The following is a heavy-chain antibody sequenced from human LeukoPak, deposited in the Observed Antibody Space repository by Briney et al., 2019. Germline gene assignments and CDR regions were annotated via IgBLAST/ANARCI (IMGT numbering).Heavy chain of an antibody. Sequence: LSGGSLRLSCAASGFTVTNNYMTWVRQAPGKGLEWVSAIYSGGSTYYADSVKGRFTMSRDNSKNTVYLQMNSLRAEDMAIYYCARDHYGDYTNWFDPWGQGTLVTVSS. D-gene: IGHD4-17*01. J-gene: IGHJ5*02. V-gene: IGHV3-66*01. CDR2: IYSGGST. CDR3: ARDHYGDYTNWFDP. CDR1: GFTVTNNY.